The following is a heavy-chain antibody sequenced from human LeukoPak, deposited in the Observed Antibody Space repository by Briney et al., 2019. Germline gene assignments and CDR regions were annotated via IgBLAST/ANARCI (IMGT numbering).Heavy chain of an antibody. CDR3: ARDPAPGERTPFDY. V-gene: IGHV1-18*01. CDR2: ISAYNGNT. J-gene: IGHJ4*02. Sequence: GASVKVSCTASGYTFTSYGISWVRQAPGQGLEWMGWISAYNGNTNYAQKLQGRVTMTTDTSTSTAYMELRSLRSDDTAVYYCARDPAPGERTPFDYWGQGTLVTVSS. D-gene: IGHD3-16*01. CDR1: GYTFTSYG.